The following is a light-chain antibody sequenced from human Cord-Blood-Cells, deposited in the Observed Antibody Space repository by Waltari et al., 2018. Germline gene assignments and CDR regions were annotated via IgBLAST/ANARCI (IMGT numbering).Light chain of an antibody. V-gene: IGLV3-19*01. Sequence: SSELPQDPAVSVALGQTVTIPCQRDSLRRCYATWYQQKPGQAPVLVIYGKNNRPSGIPDRFSGSSSGNTASLTITGAQAEDEADYYCNSRDSSGNHYVFGTGTKVTVL. CDR3: NSRDSSGNHYV. J-gene: IGLJ1*01. CDR2: GKN. CDR1: SLRRCY.